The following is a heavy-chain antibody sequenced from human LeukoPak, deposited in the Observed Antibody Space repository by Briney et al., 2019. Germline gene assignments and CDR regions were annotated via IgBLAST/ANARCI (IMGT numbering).Heavy chain of an antibody. Sequence: ASVKVSCKASGYTFTGYYMHWVRQAPGQGLEWMGWINPNSGGTEYAQKFQGRVTMTRDTSISTAYMELSRLRSDDTAVYYCANYYSSSWSWGTEYFQHWGPGTLVTVSS. V-gene: IGHV1-2*02. CDR2: INPNSGGT. CDR3: ANYYSSSWSWGTEYFQH. D-gene: IGHD6-13*01. J-gene: IGHJ1*01. CDR1: GYTFTGYY.